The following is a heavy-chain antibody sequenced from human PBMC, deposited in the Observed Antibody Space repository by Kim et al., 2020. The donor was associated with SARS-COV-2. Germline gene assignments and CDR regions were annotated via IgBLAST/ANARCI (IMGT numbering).Heavy chain of an antibody. CDR3: ARGPSITMIVVVMDAFDI. CDR2: INHSGST. Sequence: SETLSLTCAVYGGSFSGYYWSWIRQPPGKGLEWIGEINHSGSTNYNPSLKSRVTISVDTSKNQFSLKLSSVTAADTAVYYCARGPSITMIVVVMDAFDIWGQGTMVTVSS. V-gene: IGHV4-34*01. D-gene: IGHD3-22*01. CDR1: GGSFSGYY. J-gene: IGHJ3*02.